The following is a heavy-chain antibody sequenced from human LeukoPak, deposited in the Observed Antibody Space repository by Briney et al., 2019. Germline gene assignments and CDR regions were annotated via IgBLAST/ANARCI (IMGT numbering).Heavy chain of an antibody. V-gene: IGHV3-11*01. J-gene: IGHJ4*02. CDR3: ARSMTTVATLDS. Sequence: GGSLRLSCAASGFTFSDYYMSWIRQAPGKGLEWVSYISSSGSTIYYADSVKGRFTISRDNAKNSLYLQMNSLRAEDTAVYFCARSMTTVATLDSWGQGTLVTVSS. D-gene: IGHD4-17*01. CDR2: ISSSGSTI. CDR1: GFTFSDYY.